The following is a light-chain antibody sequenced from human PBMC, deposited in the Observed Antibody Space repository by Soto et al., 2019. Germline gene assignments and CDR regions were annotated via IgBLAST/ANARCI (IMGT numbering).Light chain of an antibody. J-gene: IGKJ2*01. CDR2: GAS. V-gene: IGKV3-15*01. Sequence: EIVMTQSPATLSVSPGERATLSCRASQSVRSNLAWYQQKPGQAPRLLIDGASTRATGSPARFSGSGSGPDFTLTISSLQSEDSAVYYCQQYDNWPMYTLGQGTKVVIK. CDR1: QSVRSN. CDR3: QQYDNWPMYT.